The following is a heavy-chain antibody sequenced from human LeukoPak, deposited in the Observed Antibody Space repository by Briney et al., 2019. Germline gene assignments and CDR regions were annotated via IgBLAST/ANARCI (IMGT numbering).Heavy chain of an antibody. CDR1: GFTFSSYW. J-gene: IGHJ6*03. D-gene: IGHD1-26*01. V-gene: IGHV3-7*01. Sequence: GGSLRLSCAASGFTFSSYWMSWVRQAPGKGLEGVANIKQDGTEKYYVDSVKGRFTISRDNAKNSLYLQMNSLRVEDTAVYYCARDRIVQPTGPNYYYNYYMDVWGKGTTVTVSS. CDR2: IKQDGTEK. CDR3: ARDRIVQPTGPNYYYNYYMDV.